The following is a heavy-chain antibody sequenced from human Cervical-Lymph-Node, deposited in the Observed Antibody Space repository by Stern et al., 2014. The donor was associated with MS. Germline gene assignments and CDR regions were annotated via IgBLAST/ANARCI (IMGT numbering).Heavy chain of an antibody. CDR2: IYHTGST. CDR1: GDSIVTSSHY. CDR3: ARDSGYPDY. Sequence: QVQLQESGPGLVKPSQSLSLTCTVSGDSIVTSSHYWSWIRQHPGKGLEWIGYIYHTGSTNYNPSLKSRVILSIDTSKNQFFLNLSSVTGADTAVYYCARDSGYPDYWGQGTLVTVSS. D-gene: IGHD3-22*01. J-gene: IGHJ4*02. V-gene: IGHV4-31*03.